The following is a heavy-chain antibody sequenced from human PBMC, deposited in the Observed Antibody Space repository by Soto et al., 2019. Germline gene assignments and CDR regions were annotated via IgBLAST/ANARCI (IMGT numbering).Heavy chain of an antibody. CDR2: IIPIFGTA. CDR1: GGTFSSYA. D-gene: IGHD5-12*01. CDR3: ARRRRDGYNYQLDY. V-gene: IGHV1-69*06. Sequence: QVQLVQSGAEVKNPGSSVKVSCKASGGTFSSYAISWVLQAPGQGLEWMGGIIPIFGTANYAQKFQGRVTITADKSTSTAYMELSSLISEDTAVYYFARRRRDGYNYQLDYWGQGTLVTVSS. J-gene: IGHJ4*02.